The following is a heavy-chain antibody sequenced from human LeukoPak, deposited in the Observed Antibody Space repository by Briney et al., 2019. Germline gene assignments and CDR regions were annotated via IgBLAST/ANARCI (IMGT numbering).Heavy chain of an antibody. D-gene: IGHD3-16*02. CDR1: GFTFSSYW. CDR2: IKQDGSEK. V-gene: IGHV3-7*01. J-gene: IGHJ4*02. Sequence: GGSLRLSCAASGFTFSSYWMSWVRQAPGKGVGWVANIKQDGSEKYYVESVKGRFTISRDNPKNSLYLQMNSLRAEDTAVYYCARLQGDYVWGSYRPSYYFDHWGQGTLVTVSS. CDR3: ARLQGDYVWGSYRPSYYFDH.